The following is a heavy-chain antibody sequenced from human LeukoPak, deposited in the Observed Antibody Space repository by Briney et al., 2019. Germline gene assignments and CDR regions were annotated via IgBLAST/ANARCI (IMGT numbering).Heavy chain of an antibody. CDR1: GFSFSRYG. V-gene: IGHV3-33*01. CDR2: IWYDGSKK. J-gene: IGHJ4*02. D-gene: IGHD3-22*01. Sequence: GGSLRLSCAASGFSFSRYGMHWVRQAPSKGLEWVAVIWYDGSKKDYADSVEGRFTISRDNSKNTLFLQMNSLRAEDTAVYYCARDGGLDNSGYYPIDYWGQGTLLTVSS. CDR3: ARDGGLDNSGYYPIDY.